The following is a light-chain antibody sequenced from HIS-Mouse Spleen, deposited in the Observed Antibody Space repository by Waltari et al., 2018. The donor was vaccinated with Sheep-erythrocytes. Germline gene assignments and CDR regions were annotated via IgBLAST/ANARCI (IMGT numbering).Light chain of an antibody. CDR3: AAWDDRLNGVV. J-gene: IGLJ2*01. Sequence: QRATISCSGSSSNIGNNAVNWYQQLPGKAPKLLIYYDDLLPSGVSDRFSGSKSGTSASLAISGLQSEDEADYYCAAWDDRLNGVVFGGGTKLTVL. CDR2: YDD. V-gene: IGLV1-36*01. CDR1: SSNIGNNA.